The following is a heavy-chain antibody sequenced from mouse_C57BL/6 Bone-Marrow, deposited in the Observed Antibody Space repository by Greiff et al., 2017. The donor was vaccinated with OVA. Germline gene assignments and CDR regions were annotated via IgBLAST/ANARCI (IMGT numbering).Heavy chain of an antibody. Sequence: VKLQESGSELRSPGSSVKLSCKDFDSEVFPIAYMSWVRQKPGHGFEWIGGILPSIGRTIYGEKFEDKATLDADTLSNTAYLELNSLTSEDSAIYYCARDDGYDGGFAYWGQGTLVTVSA. CDR3: ARDDGYDGGFAY. J-gene: IGHJ3*01. D-gene: IGHD2-2*01. CDR1: DSEVFPIAY. CDR2: ILPSIGRT. V-gene: IGHV15-2*01.